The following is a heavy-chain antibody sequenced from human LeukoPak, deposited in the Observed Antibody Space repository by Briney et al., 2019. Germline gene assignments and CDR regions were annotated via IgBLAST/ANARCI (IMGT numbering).Heavy chain of an antibody. CDR1: GFTFSRYA. CDR3: ARDLLDYGDYSRGDS. CDR2: ISESGGNT. V-gene: IGHV3-23*01. D-gene: IGHD4-17*01. Sequence: GGSLRLSCGASGFTFSRYAMSWVRQAPGRGLEWVSTISESGGNTFYADSVKGRFTISRDNSKHTLYLQMNSLRAEDTAVYYCARDLLDYGDYSRGDSWGQGTLVTVSS. J-gene: IGHJ4*02.